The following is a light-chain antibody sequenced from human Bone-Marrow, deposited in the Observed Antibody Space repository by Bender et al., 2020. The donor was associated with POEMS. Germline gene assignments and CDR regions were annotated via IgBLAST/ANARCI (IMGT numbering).Light chain of an antibody. CDR1: SSDIGGYNY. CDR3: NSYTSSTNVL. CDR2: DVN. J-gene: IGLJ2*01. Sequence: QSALTQPASVSGSPGQSTTISCTGTSSDIGGYNYVSWYQHHPGKVPKLMIYDVNSRPSGVSYRFSGSKSGNTASLTISGLQAEEEADNYCNSYTSSTNVLFGGGTKLTVL. V-gene: IGLV2-14*03.